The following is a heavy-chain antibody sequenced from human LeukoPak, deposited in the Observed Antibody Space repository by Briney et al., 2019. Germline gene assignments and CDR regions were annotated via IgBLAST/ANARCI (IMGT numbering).Heavy chain of an antibody. J-gene: IGHJ4*02. Sequence: ASVKVSCKASGYTFTSYAMHWVRQAPGQGLEWMGWINTKTGTPTYAPGFTGRFVFLLDTSVSTAYLQISSLKADDAAVYYCAGGGEGLVAPSYWGQGTLVTVSS. CDR3: AGGGEGLVAPSY. CDR2: INTKTGTP. D-gene: IGHD3-16*01. V-gene: IGHV7-4-1*02. CDR1: GYTFTSYA.